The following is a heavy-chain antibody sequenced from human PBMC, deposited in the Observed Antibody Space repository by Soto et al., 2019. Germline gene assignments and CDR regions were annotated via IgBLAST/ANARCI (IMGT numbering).Heavy chain of an antibody. CDR2: IWYDGSNK. V-gene: IGHV3-33*01. CDR3: ARGGPSIAAAGTGDYYYYGMDV. CDR1: GFTFSSYG. D-gene: IGHD6-13*01. J-gene: IGHJ6*02. Sequence: GGSLRLSCAASGFTFSSYGMHWVRQAPGKGLEWVAVIWYDGSNKYYADSVKGRFTISRDNSKNTLYLQMNSLRAEDTAVDYCARGGPSIAAAGTGDYYYYGMDVWGQGTTVTVSS.